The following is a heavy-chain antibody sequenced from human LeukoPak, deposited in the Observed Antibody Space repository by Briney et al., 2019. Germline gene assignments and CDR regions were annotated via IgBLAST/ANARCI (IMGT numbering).Heavy chain of an antibody. Sequence: ASVKVSCKTSNYTFSNWGITWVRQAPGQGLEWMGWIGAYSGNSEFAQKFQGRVTMTTDASSGTAYMELTNLTPDDTAVHFCARDSSAFYGSEYFQHWGQGTLVTVSS. D-gene: IGHD2/OR15-2a*01. CDR1: NYTFSNWG. CDR3: ARDSSAFYGSEYFQH. J-gene: IGHJ1*01. CDR2: IGAYSGNS. V-gene: IGHV1-18*01.